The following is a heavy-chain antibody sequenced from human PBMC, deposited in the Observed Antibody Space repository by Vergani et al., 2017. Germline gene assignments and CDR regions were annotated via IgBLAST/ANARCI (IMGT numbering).Heavy chain of an antibody. CDR2: INPNSGGT. CDR1: GYTFTGYY. D-gene: IGHD3-10*01. Sequence: QVQLVQSVAEVKKPGASVKVSCKASGYTFTGYYMRWVRQAPGQGLEWMGWINPNSGGTNYAQKFQGRVTMTRDTSISTAYMELSRLRSDDRAVYYYARVSGKGKYGSGRQVPYYYYWMDVWSQGTTVTVSS. V-gene: IGHV1-2*02. J-gene: IGHJ6*02. CDR3: ARVSGKGKYGSGRQVPYYYYWMDV.